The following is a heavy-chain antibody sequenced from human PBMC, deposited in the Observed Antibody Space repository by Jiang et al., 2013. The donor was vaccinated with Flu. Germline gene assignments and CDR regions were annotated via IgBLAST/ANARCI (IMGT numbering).Heavy chain of an antibody. CDR3: ARDPFGWLVSWGMDV. D-gene: IGHD6-19*01. V-gene: IGHV1-46*03. Sequence: GAEVKKPGASVKVSCKASEYTFSNYYMHWVRQAPGQGLEWMGIIHPSGGSTSYAQKFLGRVTMTRDTSTSTVYMELSSLRSEDTAVYYCARDPFGWLVSWGMDVWGQGTTVTVSS. CDR2: IHPSGGST. CDR1: EYTFSNYY. J-gene: IGHJ6*02.